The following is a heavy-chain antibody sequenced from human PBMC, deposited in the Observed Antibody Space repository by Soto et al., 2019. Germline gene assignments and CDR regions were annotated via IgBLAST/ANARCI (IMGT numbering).Heavy chain of an antibody. D-gene: IGHD7-27*01. CDR3: ARLWGPDNWGIQAFDV. CDR1: GGSLNNYY. Sequence: QVQLQESGPGLVRPSEAVSLTCSISGGSLNNYYWSWIRQPPRQGLEWIAYVHDSGNSHYNPSLTSPVTISLATSKYQVSLQLNSVTAADTATYYCARLWGPDNWGIQAFDVWGQGSVVSVSS. V-gene: IGHV4-59*01. CDR2: VHDSGNS. J-gene: IGHJ3*01.